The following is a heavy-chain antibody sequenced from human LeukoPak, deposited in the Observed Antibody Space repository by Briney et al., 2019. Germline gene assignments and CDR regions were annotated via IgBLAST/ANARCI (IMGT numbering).Heavy chain of an antibody. CDR1: GYTFTGYY. Sequence: ASVKVSCKASGYTFTGYYMHWVRQAPGQGLEWMGGIIPIFGTANYAQKFQGRVTITADESTSTAYMELSSLRSEDTAVYYCARTLGYCSGGSCYGSDLGYWGQGTLVTVSS. V-gene: IGHV1-69*13. CDR3: ARTLGYCSGGSCYGSDLGY. D-gene: IGHD2-15*01. J-gene: IGHJ4*02. CDR2: IIPIFGTA.